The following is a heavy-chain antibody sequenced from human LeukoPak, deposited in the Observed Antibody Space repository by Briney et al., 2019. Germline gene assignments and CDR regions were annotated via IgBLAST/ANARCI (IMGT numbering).Heavy chain of an antibody. V-gene: IGHV3-13*01. CDR3: ARSYDSSGPFDY. CDR2: IGTAGDT. J-gene: IGHJ4*02. D-gene: IGHD3-22*01. Sequence: PGGSLRLSCAASGFTFSSYDMHWVRQATGKGLEWVSAIGTAGDTYYPGSVKGRFTISRENAKNSLYLQMNSLRAGDTAVYYCARSYDSSGPFDYWGQGTLVTVSS. CDR1: GFTFSSYD.